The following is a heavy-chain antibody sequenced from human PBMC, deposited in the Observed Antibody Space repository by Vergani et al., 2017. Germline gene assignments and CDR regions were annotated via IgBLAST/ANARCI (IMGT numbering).Heavy chain of an antibody. J-gene: IGHJ6*03. V-gene: IGHV3-30-3*01. CDR3: ARDTGIQLWPGDYYYYYYMDV. Sequence: QVQLVESGGGVVQPGRSLRLSCAASGFTFSSYAMHWVRQAPGKGLEWVAVISYDGSNKYYADSVKGRFTISRDNSKNTLYLQMNSLRAEDTAVYYCARDTGIQLWPGDYYYYYYMDVWGKGTTVTVSS. CDR2: ISYDGSNK. D-gene: IGHD5-18*01. CDR1: GFTFSSYA.